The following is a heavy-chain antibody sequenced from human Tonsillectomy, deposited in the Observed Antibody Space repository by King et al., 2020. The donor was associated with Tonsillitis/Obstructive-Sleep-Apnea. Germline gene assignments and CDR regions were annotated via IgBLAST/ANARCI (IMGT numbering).Heavy chain of an antibody. Sequence: VQLVESGGGLVQPGGSLRLSCAASGSTFSSYDMHWVRQATGKGLEWVSAIGTAGDTYYPGSVKGRFTISRENAKNSLYLQMNSLRAGDTAVYYCARAATYSSSSEIDYWGQGTLVTVSS. D-gene: IGHD6-6*01. J-gene: IGHJ4*02. CDR1: GSTFSSYD. CDR2: IGTAGDT. V-gene: IGHV3-13*04. CDR3: ARAATYSSSSEIDY.